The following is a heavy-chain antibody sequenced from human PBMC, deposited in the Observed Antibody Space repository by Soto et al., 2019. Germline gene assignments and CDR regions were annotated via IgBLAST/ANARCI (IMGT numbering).Heavy chain of an antibody. D-gene: IGHD3-22*01. CDR1: GGTFSSYA. CDR3: AREAGDYDRSGYNWFDP. CDR2: IIPIFGTA. V-gene: IGHV1-69*13. J-gene: IGHJ5*02. Sequence: SVKVSCKASGGTFSSYAISWVRQAPGQGLEWMGGIIPIFGTANYAQKFQGRVTITADESTSTAYMELSSLRSEDTAVYYCAREAGDYDRSGYNWFDPWGQGIQVTVSS.